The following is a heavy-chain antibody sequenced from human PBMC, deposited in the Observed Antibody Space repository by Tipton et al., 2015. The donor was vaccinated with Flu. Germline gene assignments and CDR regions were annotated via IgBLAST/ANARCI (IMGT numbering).Heavy chain of an antibody. CDR2: IIPIFGTA. V-gene: IGHV1-69*15. Sequence: SGAEVKKPGSSVKVSCKASGGTFSSYAISWVRQAPGQGLEWMGRIIPIFGTANYAQKFQGRVTITADESTSTAYMELSSLRSEDTAVYYCARGPDIVVVPAAMGWFDPWGQGTLVTVSS. J-gene: IGHJ5*02. D-gene: IGHD2-2*01. CDR1: GGTFSSYA. CDR3: ARGPDIVVVPAAMGWFDP.